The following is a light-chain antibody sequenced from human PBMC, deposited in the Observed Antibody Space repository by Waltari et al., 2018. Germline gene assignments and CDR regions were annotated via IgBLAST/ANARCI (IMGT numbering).Light chain of an antibody. J-gene: IGKJ1*01. CDR1: QSVSSSY. CDR3: QQYGSSPWT. Sequence: EIVLTQSPGTLSLSPGERATLSCRARQSVSSSYLAWYQQKPGQAPRVLIHGASNRATGIPYRFSGSGSGTDFTLTISRLEPEDFAVYYCQQYGSSPWTFGQGTKVEIK. V-gene: IGKV3-20*01. CDR2: GAS.